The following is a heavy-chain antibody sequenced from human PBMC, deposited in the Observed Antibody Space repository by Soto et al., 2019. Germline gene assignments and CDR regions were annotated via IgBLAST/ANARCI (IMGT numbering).Heavy chain of an antibody. Sequence: QVQLVQSGAEVKKPAASVKVSCKASGYTFTSYGISWVRQAPGQGLEWMGWISAYNGNTNYAQKLQGRVTMTTDTSTSTAYMELRSLRSDDRAVYYCARAQRGVTIFGVVITPPPYYYGMDVWGQGTTVTVSS. CDR1: GYTFTSYG. V-gene: IGHV1-18*01. D-gene: IGHD3-3*01. CDR3: ARAQRGVTIFGVVITPPPYYYGMDV. CDR2: ISAYNGNT. J-gene: IGHJ6*02.